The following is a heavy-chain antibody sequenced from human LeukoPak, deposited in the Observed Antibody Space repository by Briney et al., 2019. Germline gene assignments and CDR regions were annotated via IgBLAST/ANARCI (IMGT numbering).Heavy chain of an antibody. CDR3: ARLWGDSTIFDL. CDR1: GFTFSSYW. V-gene: IGHV3-7*01. J-gene: IGHJ4*02. Sequence: GGSLRLSCAASGFTFSSYWMSWVRQAPGKGLEWVANINRDGSVKYYVDSVKGRLTVSRDNAKNSLYLQTNSLRAEDTAVYYCARLWGDSTIFDLWGQGTLVTVSS. D-gene: IGHD5/OR15-5a*01. CDR2: INRDGSVK.